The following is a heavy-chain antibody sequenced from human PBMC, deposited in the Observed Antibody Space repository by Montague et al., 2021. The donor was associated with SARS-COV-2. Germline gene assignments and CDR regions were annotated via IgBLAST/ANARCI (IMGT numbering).Heavy chain of an antibody. J-gene: IGHJ4*02. CDR2: IYWDDDK. CDR3: AHSRYYYYDSSGYRVYYFDS. CDR1: GFSLSTSGVG. Sequence: PALVKPTQTLTLTCTFSGFSLSTSGVGVGWIRQPPGKALEWLALIYWDDDKRYSPSLKSRLTITKDTSKNQVILTMTNMDPVDTATDYCAHSRYYYYDSSGYRVYYFDSWGQGTLVTVSS. D-gene: IGHD3-22*01. V-gene: IGHV2-5*02.